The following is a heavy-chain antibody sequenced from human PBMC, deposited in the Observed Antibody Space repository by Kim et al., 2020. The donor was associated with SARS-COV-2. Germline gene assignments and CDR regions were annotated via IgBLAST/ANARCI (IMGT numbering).Heavy chain of an antibody. D-gene: IGHD3-3*01. CDR1: GFTFSSYG. V-gene: IGHV3-33*01. CDR3: ARSDWSWGNCLPFGY. Sequence: GGSLRLSCAASGFTFSSYGMHWVRQAPGKGLEWVAVIWYDGSNKYYADSVKGRFTISRDNSKNTLYLQMNSLRAEDTAVYYCARSDWSWGNCLPFGYWGQGTLVTVSS. CDR2: IWYDGSNK. J-gene: IGHJ4*02.